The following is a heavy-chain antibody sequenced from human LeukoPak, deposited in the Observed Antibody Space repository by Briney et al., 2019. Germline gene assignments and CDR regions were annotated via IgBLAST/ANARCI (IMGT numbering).Heavy chain of an antibody. CDR3: ARQGGGFWYFDL. CDR1: GGSISSYY. J-gene: IGHJ2*01. D-gene: IGHD6-25*01. Sequence: SETLSLTCTVSGGSISSYYWSWIRQPPGKGLEWIGYIYYSGSTNYDPSLKSRVTISVDTSKNQFSLKLSSVTAADTAVYYCARQGGGFWYFDLWGRGTLVTVSS. CDR2: IYYSGST. V-gene: IGHV4-59*08.